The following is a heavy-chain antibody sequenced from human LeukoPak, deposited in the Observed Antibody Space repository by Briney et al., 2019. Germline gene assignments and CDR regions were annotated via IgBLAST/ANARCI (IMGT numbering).Heavy chain of an antibody. CDR1: GYTFTDYY. Sequence: ASMKVSCKASGYTFTDYYMHWVRQAPGQGLEWMGWIDPRSGGTNFARKFQGRVTMTRDTSISTAYMELSRLTSDDTAAYYCTSSDYTSSDYWGQGTLVTVSS. J-gene: IGHJ4*02. CDR3: TSSDYTSSDY. CDR2: IDPRSGGT. V-gene: IGHV1-2*02. D-gene: IGHD2-2*02.